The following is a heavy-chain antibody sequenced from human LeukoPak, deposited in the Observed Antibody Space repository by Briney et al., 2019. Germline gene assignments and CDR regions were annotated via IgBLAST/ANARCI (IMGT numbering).Heavy chain of an antibody. CDR1: GGTFSSYA. V-gene: IGHV1-46*01. Sequence: ASVKVSCKASGGTFSSYAISWVRQAPGQGPEWMGVISPSGGSTIYAQKFKGRVTLTRDMSTSTVYMELSSLRSEDTAVYYCARESYFGYCTNGVCSNFDYWGQGTLVTVSS. CDR2: ISPSGGST. D-gene: IGHD2-8*01. J-gene: IGHJ4*02. CDR3: ARESYFGYCTNGVCSNFDY.